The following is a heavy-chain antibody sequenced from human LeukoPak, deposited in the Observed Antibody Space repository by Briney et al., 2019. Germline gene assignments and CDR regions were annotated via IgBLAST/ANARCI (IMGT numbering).Heavy chain of an antibody. J-gene: IGHJ4*02. CDR1: GGPISSYY. CDR2: IYYSGST. CDR3: ASIAVAGTMQADY. V-gene: IGHV4-59*01. Sequence: PSETLSLTCTVSGGPISSYYWSWIRQPPGKGLEWIGYIYYSGSTNYNPSLKSRLTISVDTSKNQFSLKLSSVTAADTAVYYCASIAVAGTMQADYWGQGTLVTVSS. D-gene: IGHD6-19*01.